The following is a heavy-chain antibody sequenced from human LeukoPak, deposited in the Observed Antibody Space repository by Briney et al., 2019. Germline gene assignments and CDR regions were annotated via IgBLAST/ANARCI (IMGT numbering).Heavy chain of an antibody. CDR3: ARDSRIQLWLGRESGTYYYYMDV. CDR1: GGTFSSYA. V-gene: IGHV1-69*05. D-gene: IGHD5-18*01. Sequence: SVKVSCKASGGTFSSYAISWVRQAPGQGPEWMGGIIPIFGTANYAQKFQGRVTITTDESTSTAYMELSSLRSEDTAVYYCARDSRIQLWLGRESGTYYYYMDVWGKGTTVTVSS. J-gene: IGHJ6*03. CDR2: IIPIFGTA.